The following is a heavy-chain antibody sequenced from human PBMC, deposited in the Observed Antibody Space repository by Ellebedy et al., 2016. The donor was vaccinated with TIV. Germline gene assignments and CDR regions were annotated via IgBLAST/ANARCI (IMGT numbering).Heavy chain of an antibody. D-gene: IGHD3-22*01. CDR3: ARSYDSSGYYWGGWTGDYIFDY. CDR2: INHSGST. CDR1: GGSFSGYY. V-gene: IGHV4-34*01. Sequence: SETLSLTXAVYGGSFSGYYWSWIRQPPGKGLEWIGEINHSGSTNYNPSLKSRVTISVDTSKNQFSLKLSSVTAADTAVYYCARSYDSSGYYWGGWTGDYIFDYWGQGTLVTVSS. J-gene: IGHJ4*02.